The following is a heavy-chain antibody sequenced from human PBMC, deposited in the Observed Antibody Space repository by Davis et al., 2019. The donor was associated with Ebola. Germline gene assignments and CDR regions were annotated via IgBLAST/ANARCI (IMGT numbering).Heavy chain of an antibody. D-gene: IGHD6-19*01. J-gene: IGHJ4*02. V-gene: IGHV3-23*01. CDR2: ISGSGRKA. CDR3: AKKGNSGRIDY. Sequence: GESLKISCAASGLPFSSSALTWVRQAHGKGLEWVSTISGSGRKAYYADSVRGRFSISRDNAKNSLYLQMNSLRAEDTAVYYCAKKGNSGRIDYWGQGTLVTVSS. CDR1: GLPFSSSA.